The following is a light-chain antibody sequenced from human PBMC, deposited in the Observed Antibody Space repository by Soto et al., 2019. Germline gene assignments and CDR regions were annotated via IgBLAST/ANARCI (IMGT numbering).Light chain of an antibody. CDR1: SSDVGGYNY. J-gene: IGLJ2*01. V-gene: IGLV2-14*01. CDR3: NSYTSSSTLYVV. Sequence: QSALTQPASVSGSPGQSITISCTRTSSDVGGYNYVSWYQQHPGKAPKLMIYDVSNRPSGVSNRFSGSKSGNTASLTISGLQAEDEADYYCNSYTSSSTLYVVFGGGTKLTVL. CDR2: DVS.